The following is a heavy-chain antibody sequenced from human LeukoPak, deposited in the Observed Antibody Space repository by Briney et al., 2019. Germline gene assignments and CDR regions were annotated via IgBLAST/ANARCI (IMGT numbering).Heavy chain of an antibody. CDR1: GGSISSGSYY. J-gene: IGHJ4*02. CDR2: IYTSGST. D-gene: IGHD5-12*01. Sequence: SETLSLTCTVSGGSISSGSYYWSWIRQPAGKGLEWIGRIYTSGSTNYNPSLKSRVTISVDTSKNQFSLKLSSVTAADTAVYYCARLRGYDPPDYWGQGTLVTVSS. CDR3: ARLRGYDPPDY. V-gene: IGHV4-61*02.